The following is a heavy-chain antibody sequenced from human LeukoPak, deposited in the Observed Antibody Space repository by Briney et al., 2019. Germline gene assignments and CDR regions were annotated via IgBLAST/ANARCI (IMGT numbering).Heavy chain of an antibody. CDR3: ARDSGDFWSGYYNP. Sequence: PGGSLRLSCAASGFTFSSYWMSWVRQAPGKGLEWVANIKQDGSEKYYVDSVKGRFTISRDDAKNSLYLQMNSLRAEDTAVYYCARDSGDFWSGYYNPWGQGTLVTVSS. CDR2: IKQDGSEK. V-gene: IGHV3-7*01. CDR1: GFTFSSYW. D-gene: IGHD3-3*01. J-gene: IGHJ5*02.